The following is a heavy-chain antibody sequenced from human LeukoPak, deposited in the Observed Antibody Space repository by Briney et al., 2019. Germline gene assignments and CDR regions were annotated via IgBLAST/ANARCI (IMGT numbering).Heavy chain of an antibody. J-gene: IGHJ4*01. CDR3: ARGFEGYDGRDY. Sequence: GGSLRLSCAASGFTFSSYSMNWVRQAPGKGLEWVSSVSSSSSYIYYADSVKGRFTISRDNAKNSLYLQMNSLRAEDTAVYYCARGFEGYDGRDYWGHATLVTV. V-gene: IGHV3-21*01. D-gene: IGHD5-12*01. CDR1: GFTFSSYS. CDR2: VSSSSSYI.